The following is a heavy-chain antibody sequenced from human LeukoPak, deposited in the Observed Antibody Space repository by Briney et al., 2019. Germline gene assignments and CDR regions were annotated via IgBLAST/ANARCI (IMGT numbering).Heavy chain of an antibody. CDR3: ARVDTAMVTFDY. CDR1: GGTFSSYA. V-gene: IGHV1-69*06. J-gene: IGHJ4*02. CDR2: IIPIFGTA. Sequence: ASEKVSCKASGGTFSSYAISWVRQAPGQGLEWMGGIIPIFGTANYAQKFQGRVTITADKSTSTAYMELSSLRSEDTAVYYCARVDTAMVTFDYWGQGTLVTVSS. D-gene: IGHD5-18*01.